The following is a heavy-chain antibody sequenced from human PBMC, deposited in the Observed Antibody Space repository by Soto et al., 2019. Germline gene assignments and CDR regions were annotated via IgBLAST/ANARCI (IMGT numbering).Heavy chain of an antibody. CDR1: GFTFSTSA. D-gene: IGHD1-26*01. V-gene: IGHV3-23*01. J-gene: IGHJ6*02. CDR3: GMYSGSYPVYNGMYV. Sequence: EVQLLESGGGLVQPGGSLRLSCAASGFTFSTSAMNWVRQAPGKGLEWVSIISATSDAAYYAESVKGRFTSSRDNSKNTLYRQMNSLRPEDTAVYYWGMYSGSYPVYNGMYVWGQGTTVTVSS. CDR2: ISATSDAA.